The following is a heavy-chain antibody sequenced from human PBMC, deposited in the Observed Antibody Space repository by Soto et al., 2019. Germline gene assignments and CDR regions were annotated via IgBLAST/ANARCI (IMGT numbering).Heavy chain of an antibody. V-gene: IGHV1-69*01. J-gene: IGHJ1*01. Sequence: QAQLMQSGAEVKEPGSSVKVSFKASGGTFSGYAISWVRQAPGQGLAWLGGIIPIFGITNYAQKFQNRLTIAADESSATVYMDLRSLTSEDSAIYYCARDPRSITGTTSSHDFQHWGQGTLVSVS. CDR2: IIPIFGIT. D-gene: IGHD1-1*01. CDR3: ARDPRSITGTTSSHDFQH. CDR1: GGTFSGYA.